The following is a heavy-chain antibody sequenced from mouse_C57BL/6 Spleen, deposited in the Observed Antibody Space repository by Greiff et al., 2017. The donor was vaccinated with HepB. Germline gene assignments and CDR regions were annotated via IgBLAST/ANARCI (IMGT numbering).Heavy chain of an antibody. V-gene: IGHV5-4*01. J-gene: IGHJ4*01. CDR1: GFTFSSYA. CDR2: ISDGGSYT. Sequence: DVKLVESGGGLVKPGGSLKLSCAASGFTFSSYAMSWVRQTPEKRLEWVATISDGGSYTYYPDNVKGRFTISRDNAKNNLYLQMSHLKSEDTAMYYCARERYYGSGAMDYWGQGTSVTVSS. CDR3: ARERYYGSGAMDY. D-gene: IGHD1-1*01.